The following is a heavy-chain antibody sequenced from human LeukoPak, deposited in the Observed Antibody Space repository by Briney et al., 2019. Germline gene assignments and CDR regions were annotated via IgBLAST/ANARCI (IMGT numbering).Heavy chain of an antibody. V-gene: IGHV3-23*01. CDR2: ISGSGVST. CDR1: GFTFSTYA. CDR3: AKRVEIVAASNSWFDS. D-gene: IGHD5-12*01. Sequence: GRSLRLSCAASGFTFSTYAMSWVRQAPGKGLEWVSAISGSGVSTYYADSAKGRFTISRDNSKNTLYLQMDSLRAEDTAIYYCAKRVEIVAASNSWFDSWGQGILVTVFS. J-gene: IGHJ5*01.